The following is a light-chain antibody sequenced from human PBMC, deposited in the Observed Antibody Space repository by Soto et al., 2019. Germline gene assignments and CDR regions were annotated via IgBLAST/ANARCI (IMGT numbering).Light chain of an antibody. J-gene: IGLJ3*02. V-gene: IGLV2-14*01. CDR2: EVN. CDR1: SNDIGGYNY. CDR3: SSWTSSTTQV. Sequence: QSVLTQPASVSGSPGQSITISCTGTSNDIGGYNYVSWYQQHPGEAPKLIIYEVNNRPSGVSNRFSGSKSGNTASLTISGLQAEDEADYYCSSWTSSTTQVLGGGTKVTVL.